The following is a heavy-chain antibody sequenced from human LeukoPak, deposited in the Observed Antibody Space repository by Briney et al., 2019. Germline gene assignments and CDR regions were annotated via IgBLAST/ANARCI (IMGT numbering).Heavy chain of an antibody. CDR2: INPNSGGT. V-gene: IGHV1-2*02. CDR1: GYTFTGYD. CDR3: ARERYYYDSEYGY. D-gene: IGHD3-22*01. Sequence: GASVKVSCKASGYTFTGYDMHWVRQAPGQGLEWMGWINPNSGGTNYAQKFQGRVTMTRDTSISTAYMELSRLRSDDTAVYYCARERYYYDSEYGYWGQGTLVTVSS. J-gene: IGHJ4*02.